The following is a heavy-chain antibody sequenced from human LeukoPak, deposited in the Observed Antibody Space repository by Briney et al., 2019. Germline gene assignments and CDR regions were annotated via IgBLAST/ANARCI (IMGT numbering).Heavy chain of an antibody. CDR1: AFTFSSYA. J-gene: IGHJ4*02. CDR3: AKDLGYCSSTSCFFDY. D-gene: IGHD2-2*01. V-gene: IGHV3-23*01. CDR2: ISDSGGST. Sequence: GGSLRLSCAASAFTFSSYAMTWVRQAPGKGLEWVSGISDSGGSTYYADSVKGRFTISRDNSKYTLYLQMSSLRAEDTAVYYCAKDLGYCSSTSCFFDYWGQGTLVTVSS.